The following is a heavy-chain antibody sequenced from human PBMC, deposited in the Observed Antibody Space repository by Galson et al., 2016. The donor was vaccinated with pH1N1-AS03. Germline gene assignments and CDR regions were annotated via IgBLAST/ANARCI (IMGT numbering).Heavy chain of an antibody. CDR1: GYTFTSYY. CDR2: INPNNGVT. CDR3: ARDPRGPCSSATCATTYYFGMDV. D-gene: IGHD1-26*01. V-gene: IGHV1-2*04. Sequence: SVKVSCKASGYTFTSYYLHWVRQAPGQGLEWMGWINPNNGVTNYAQKFQAWVTMTEDTSISTAYMELYGLKSDDTAVYYCARDPRGPCSSATCATTYYFGMDVWGQGTTVIVSS. J-gene: IGHJ6*02.